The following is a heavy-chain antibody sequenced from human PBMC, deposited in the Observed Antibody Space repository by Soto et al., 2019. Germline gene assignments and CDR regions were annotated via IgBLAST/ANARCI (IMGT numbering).Heavy chain of an antibody. Sequence: PSETLSLTCTVSGGSISSGGYYWSWIRQHPGKGLEWIGYIYYSGSTYYNPSLKSRVTISVDTSKNQFSLKLSSVTAAVTAVYYCARDGRGYGPFDYWGQGTLVTVSS. CDR2: IYYSGST. J-gene: IGHJ4*02. CDR3: ARDGRGYGPFDY. CDR1: GGSISSGGYY. V-gene: IGHV4-31*03. D-gene: IGHD5-12*01.